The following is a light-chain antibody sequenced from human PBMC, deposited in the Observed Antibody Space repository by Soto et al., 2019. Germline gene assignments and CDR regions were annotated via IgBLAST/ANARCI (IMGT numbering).Light chain of an antibody. CDR2: EVT. V-gene: IGLV2-14*01. J-gene: IGLJ1*01. CDR1: NSDINY. CDR3: SSYTSSSTDV. Sequence: QSALTQPASVSGAPGQSITISCTGTNSDINYVSWHQQHPGKAPKLMIYEVTNRPSGVSNRFSGSKSGNTASLTISGLQAEDEAEYYCSSYTSSSTDVFGTGTKVTVL.